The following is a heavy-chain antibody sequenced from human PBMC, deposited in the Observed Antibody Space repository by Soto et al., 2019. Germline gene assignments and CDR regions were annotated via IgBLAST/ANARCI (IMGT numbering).Heavy chain of an antibody. CDR1: GFTFSSYG. D-gene: IGHD3-10*01. J-gene: IGHJ6*02. V-gene: IGHV3-33*01. CDR3: AGDRKLRGVYYYYYGMDV. CDR2: IWYDGSNK. Sequence: QVQLVESGGGVVQPGRSLRLSCAASGFTFSSYGMHWVRQAPGKGLEWVAVIWYDGSNKYYADSVKGRFTISRDNSKNTLYLQMNSLRAEDTAVYYCAGDRKLRGVYYYYYGMDVWGQGTTVTVSS.